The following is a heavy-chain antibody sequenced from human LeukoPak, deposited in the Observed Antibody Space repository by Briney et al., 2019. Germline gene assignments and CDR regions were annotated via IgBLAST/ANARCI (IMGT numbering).Heavy chain of an antibody. CDR1: GGSISSSSYY. V-gene: IGHV4-39*07. CDR2: IYYSGST. J-gene: IGHJ5*02. Sequence: PSETLSLTCTVSGGSISSSSYYWGWIRQPPGKGLEWIGSIYYSGSTYYNPSLKSRVTISVDTSKNQFSLKLSSVTAADTAVYYCARSIDGSSWFDPWGQGTLVTVSS. D-gene: IGHD1-26*01. CDR3: ARSIDGSSWFDP.